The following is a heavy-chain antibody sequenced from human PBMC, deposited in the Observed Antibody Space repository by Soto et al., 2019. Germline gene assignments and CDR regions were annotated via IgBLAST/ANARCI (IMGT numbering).Heavy chain of an antibody. CDR2: IYYSGST. D-gene: IGHD3-3*01. CDR1: GGSISSYY. CDR3: ARESTRTYDFWSGYVEDYYYYMDV. J-gene: IGHJ6*03. V-gene: IGHV4-59*12. Sequence: SETLSLTCTVSGGSISSYYWSWIRQPPGKGLEWIGYIYYSGSTNHNPSLKSRVTISVDTSKNQFSLKLSSVTAADTAVYYCARESTRTYDFWSGYVEDYYYYMDVWGKGTTVTVSS.